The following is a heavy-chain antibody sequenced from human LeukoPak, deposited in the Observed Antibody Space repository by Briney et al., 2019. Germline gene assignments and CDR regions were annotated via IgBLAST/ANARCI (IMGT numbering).Heavy chain of an antibody. CDR1: PYIFTTTW. V-gene: IGHV5-51*01. Sequence: GESLQISCNGSPYIFTTTWIGWVRQMPGKGLEWMGIIWPRDSNTGYSPSFQGQVTISADKSINTAYLQWSSLKASDTALYYCATGGGYWGQGTLVTVSS. J-gene: IGHJ4*02. D-gene: IGHD3-16*01. CDR2: IWPRDSNT. CDR3: ATGGGY.